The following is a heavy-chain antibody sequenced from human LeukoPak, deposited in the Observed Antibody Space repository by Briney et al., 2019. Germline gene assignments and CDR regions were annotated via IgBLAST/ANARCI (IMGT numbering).Heavy chain of an antibody. CDR3: ARSEGIMITFGGVRYFDY. V-gene: IGHV4-39*07. CDR1: GGSVSSSSYY. D-gene: IGHD3-16*01. CDR2: IYYSGST. J-gene: IGHJ4*02. Sequence: SETLSLTCTVSGGSVSSSSYYWGWIRQPPGKGLEWIGSIYYSGSTYYNPSLKSRVTISVDTSKNQFSLKLSSVTAADTAVYYCARSEGIMITFGGVRYFDYWGQGTLVTVSS.